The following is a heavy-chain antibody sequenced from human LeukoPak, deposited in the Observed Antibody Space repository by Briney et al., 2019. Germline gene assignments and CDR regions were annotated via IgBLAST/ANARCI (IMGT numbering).Heavy chain of an antibody. CDR2: FDPGDGAM. J-gene: IGHJ6*02. CDR3: ARSIEAGSFYAMDV. CDR1: GYNLTELS. V-gene: IGHV1-24*01. Sequence: ASVKVSCKVSGYNLTELSMHWVRQAPGKGLEWMGGFDPGDGAMVYAQRFQGRVTMTEDTSTDTVYMELSSLKSDDTAVYYCARSIEAGSFYAMDVWGQGTTVTVSS. D-gene: IGHD6-13*01.